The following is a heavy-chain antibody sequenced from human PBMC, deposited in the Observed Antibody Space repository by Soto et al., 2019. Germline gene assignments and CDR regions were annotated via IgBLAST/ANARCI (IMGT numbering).Heavy chain of an antibody. V-gene: IGHV4-61*01. CDR3: ARSGIQLWTWNFDY. Sequence: SETLSLTCTVSGGSVSSGSYYWSWIRQPPGKGLEWVGYIYYSGSTNYNPSLKSRVTISVDTSKNQFSLKLSSVTAADTAVYYCARSGIQLWTWNFDYWGQGTLVTVS. D-gene: IGHD5-18*01. CDR2: IYYSGST. CDR1: GGSVSSGSYY. J-gene: IGHJ4*02.